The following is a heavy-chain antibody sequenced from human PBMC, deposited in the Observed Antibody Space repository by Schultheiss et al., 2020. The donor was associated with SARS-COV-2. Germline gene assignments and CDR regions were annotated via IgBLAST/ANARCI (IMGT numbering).Heavy chain of an antibody. V-gene: IGHV1-2*02. CDR1: GYTFTGYY. J-gene: IGHJ6*03. D-gene: IGHD4-17*01. CDR3: ARCGTTVTTLYYYYYMDV. Sequence: ASVKVSCKASGYTFTGYYMHWVRQAPGQGLEWMGWINPNSGGTNYAQKLQGRVTMTTDTSTSTAYMELRSLRSDDTAVYYCARCGTTVTTLYYYYYMDVWGKGTTVTVSS. CDR2: INPNSGGT.